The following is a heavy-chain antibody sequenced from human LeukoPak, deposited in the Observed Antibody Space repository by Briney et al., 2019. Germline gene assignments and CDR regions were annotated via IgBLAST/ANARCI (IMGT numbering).Heavy chain of an antibody. CDR1: GFTISAYW. CDR2: IGPDGSKT. V-gene: IGHV3-7*05. Sequence: GGSLRLSCAAPGFTISAYWMNWVRQAPGRGLEWVANIGPDGSKTMFGDSVKGRFTISRDDAKSSMLLQMSSLRAEDTVVYYCLSNSGHWGQGTRVTVSS. D-gene: IGHD1-14*01. CDR3: LSNSGH. J-gene: IGHJ4*02.